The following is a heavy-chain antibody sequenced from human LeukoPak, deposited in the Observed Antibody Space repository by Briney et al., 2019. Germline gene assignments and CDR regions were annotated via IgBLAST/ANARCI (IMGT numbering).Heavy chain of an antibody. D-gene: IGHD3-9*01. V-gene: IGHV3-21*04. J-gene: IGHJ4*02. CDR3: AKPHNYDILTGYRHFDY. CDR2: ISSSSSYI. Sequence: GGSLRLSCAASGFTFSSYSMNWVRQAPGKGLEWVSSISSSSSYIYYADSVKGRFTISRDNAKNSLYLQMNSLRAEDTAVYYCAKPHNYDILTGYRHFDYWGQGTLVTVSS. CDR1: GFTFSSYS.